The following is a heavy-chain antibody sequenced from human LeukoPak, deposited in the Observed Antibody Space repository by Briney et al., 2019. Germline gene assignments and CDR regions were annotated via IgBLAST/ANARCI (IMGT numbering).Heavy chain of an antibody. CDR3: AGGRVGGAEAYFDY. CDR2: IIPIFGTA. Sequence: ASVKVSCKASGDTFTSYAISWVRQAPGQGLEWMGRIIPIFGTANYAQKFQGRVTITADESTSTAYMERSSLRSEDTAVYYCAGGRVGGAEAYFDYWGQGTLVTVSS. V-gene: IGHV1-69*13. CDR1: GDTFTSYA. D-gene: IGHD6-13*01. J-gene: IGHJ4*02.